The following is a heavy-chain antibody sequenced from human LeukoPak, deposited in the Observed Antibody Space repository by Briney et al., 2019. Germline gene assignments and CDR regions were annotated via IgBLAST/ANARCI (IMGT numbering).Heavy chain of an antibody. CDR3: ARHRVGSMVRRTRWFDP. D-gene: IGHD3-10*01. Sequence: SETLSLTCAVYGGSFSGYYWSWIRQPPGKGLEWIGEINHSGSTNYNPSLKSRVTISVDTSKNQFSLKLSSVTAADTAVYYCARHRVGSMVRRTRWFDPWGQGTLVTVSS. CDR1: GGSFSGYY. V-gene: IGHV4-34*01. CDR2: INHSGST. J-gene: IGHJ5*02.